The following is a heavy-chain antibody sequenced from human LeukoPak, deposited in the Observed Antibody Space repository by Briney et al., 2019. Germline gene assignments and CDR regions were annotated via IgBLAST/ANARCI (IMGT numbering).Heavy chain of an antibody. CDR1: GFTFSSYA. J-gene: IGHJ4*02. CDR2: ISGSGGST. D-gene: IGHD3-10*01. V-gene: IGHV3-23*01. Sequence: PGGSLRLSCAASGFTFSSYAMSWVRQAPGKGLEWVSAISGSGGSTYYAGSVKGRFTISRDNSKNTLYLQMNSLRAEDTAVYYCAKDRRFGELLSLFDYWGQGTLVTVSS. CDR3: AKDRRFGELLSLFDY.